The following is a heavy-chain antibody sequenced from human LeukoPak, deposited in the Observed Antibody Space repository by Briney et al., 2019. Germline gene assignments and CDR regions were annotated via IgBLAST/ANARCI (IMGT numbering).Heavy chain of an antibody. CDR3: AKDFVDYYDSSGYPLHAFDI. V-gene: IGHV3-33*06. CDR1: GLTLSSSG. CDR2: IWYDGSNI. Sequence: GGSLRLSCAASGLTLSSSGMHWVRQAPGKGLEWVAHIWYDGSNIYYADSVKGRFTVSRDNSKNTVYLQMNSLRAEDTAVYYCAKDFVDYYDSSGYPLHAFDIWGQGTTVTLSS. J-gene: IGHJ3*02. D-gene: IGHD3-22*01.